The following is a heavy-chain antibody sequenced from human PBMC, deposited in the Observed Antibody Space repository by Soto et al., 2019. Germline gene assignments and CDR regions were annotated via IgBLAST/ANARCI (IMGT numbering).Heavy chain of an antibody. J-gene: IGHJ4*02. CDR2: VYYSGST. V-gene: IGHV4-39*01. Sequence: SETLSLTCTLSDGSISSSSSYYWGWIRQPPGKGLEWIGSVYYSGSTYYNPSLKSRVTISVDTSKIHFSHNLRSVTAAVTAVYYCARQYITISGVVVIRSGLYYFDYWAQGTLVTVSS. D-gene: IGHD3-3*01. CDR3: ARQYITISGVVVIRSGLYYFDY. CDR1: DGSISSSSSYY.